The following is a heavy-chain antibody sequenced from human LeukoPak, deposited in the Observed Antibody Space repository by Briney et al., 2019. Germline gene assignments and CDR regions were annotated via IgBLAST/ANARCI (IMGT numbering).Heavy chain of an antibody. D-gene: IGHD2-15*01. CDR1: GFTFSSYA. CDR2: ISGSGGST. Sequence: GGSLRLSCAASGFTFSSYAMSWARQAPGKGLEWVSAISGSGGSTYYADSVKGRFTISRDNSKNTLYLQMNSLRAEDTAVYYCAKDLNVVVVVAAAVFPDAFDIWGQGTMVTVSS. CDR3: AKDLNVVVVVAAAVFPDAFDI. V-gene: IGHV3-23*01. J-gene: IGHJ3*02.